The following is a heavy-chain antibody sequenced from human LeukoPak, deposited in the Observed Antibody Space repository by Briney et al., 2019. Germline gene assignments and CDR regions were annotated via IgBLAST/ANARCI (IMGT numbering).Heavy chain of an antibody. V-gene: IGHV3-48*01. J-gene: IGHJ3*02. CDR1: GFTFSSYS. CDR2: ISSSSSTI. CDR3: GRGGTEAFDI. Sequence: GSLRLSCAASGFTFSSYSMNWVRQAPGKGLEWVSYISSSSSTIYYADSVKGRFTISRDNAKNSLYLQMNSLRVEDTAVYYCGRGGTEAFDIWGQGTMVTVSS. D-gene: IGHD1-1*01.